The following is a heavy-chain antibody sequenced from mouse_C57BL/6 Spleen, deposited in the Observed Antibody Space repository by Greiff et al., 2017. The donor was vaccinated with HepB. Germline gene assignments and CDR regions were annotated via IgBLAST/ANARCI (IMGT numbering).Heavy chain of an antibody. V-gene: IGHV7-3*01. CDR1: GFTFTDYY. Sequence: DVHLVESGGGLVQPGGSLSLSCAASGFTFTDYYMSWVRQPPGKALEWLGVIRNKANGYTTEYSASVKGRFTITIYNSQSILYLKLNALRAEDSATYYCASYSNYAGDFDYWGQGTTLTVSS. D-gene: IGHD2-1*01. CDR3: ASYSNYAGDFDY. J-gene: IGHJ2*01. CDR2: IRNKANGYTT.